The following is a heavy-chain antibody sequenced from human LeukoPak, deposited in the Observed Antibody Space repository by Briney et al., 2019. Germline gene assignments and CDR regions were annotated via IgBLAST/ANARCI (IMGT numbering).Heavy chain of an antibody. Sequence: GESLKISCKGSGYNFRTSWIGWVRQMPRKGLEWMGIIYPGDSDTRYSPSFQGQVTISVDRSVNTAYLQWSSLKASDTAMYFCVRHLSGYGFDYRVLDSWGQGTLVTVSS. J-gene: IGHJ4*02. V-gene: IGHV5-51*01. CDR3: VRHLSGYGFDYRVLDS. CDR2: IYPGDSDT. D-gene: IGHD5-18*01. CDR1: GYNFRTSW.